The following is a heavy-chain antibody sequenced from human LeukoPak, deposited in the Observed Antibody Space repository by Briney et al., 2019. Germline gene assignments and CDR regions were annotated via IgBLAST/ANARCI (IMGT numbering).Heavy chain of an antibody. V-gene: IGHV4-59*01. J-gene: IGHJ4*02. CDR1: GGSISSYY. D-gene: IGHD3-22*01. CDR3: ARSTRGDSSGYYLPDY. Sequence: PSETLSLTCTVSGGSISSYYWSRIRQPPGKGLEWIGYIYYSGSTNYNPSLKSRVTISVDTSKNQFSLKLSSVTAADTAVYYCARSTRGDSSGYYLPDYWGQGTLVTVSS. CDR2: IYYSGST.